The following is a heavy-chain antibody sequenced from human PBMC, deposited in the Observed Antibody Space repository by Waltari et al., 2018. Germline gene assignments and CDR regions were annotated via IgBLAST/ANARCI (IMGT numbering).Heavy chain of an antibody. CDR1: GGSISSYY. Sequence: QVQLQESGPGLVKPSEPLSLTCTVSGGSISSYYWSWIRQHAGKGLEWIGRIYTSGSTNYNPSLKSRVTMSVDTSKNQFSLKLSSVTAADTAVYYCARDYYDSSGERWFDPWGHGTLVTVSS. D-gene: IGHD3-22*01. V-gene: IGHV4-4*07. J-gene: IGHJ5*02. CDR2: IYTSGST. CDR3: ARDYYDSSGERWFDP.